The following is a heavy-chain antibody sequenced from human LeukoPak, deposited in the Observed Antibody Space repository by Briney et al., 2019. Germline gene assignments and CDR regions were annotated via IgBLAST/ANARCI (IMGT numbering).Heavy chain of an antibody. D-gene: IGHD6-13*01. Sequence: ASVKVSCKASGGTFSSYAISWVRQAPGQGLEWMGRIIPILGIANYAQKFQGRVTITADKSTSTAYMELSSLRSEDTAVYYCARDRSSSWEYYFDYWGQGTLVTVSS. J-gene: IGHJ4*02. CDR3: ARDRSSSWEYYFDY. V-gene: IGHV1-69*04. CDR2: IIPILGIA. CDR1: GGTFSSYA.